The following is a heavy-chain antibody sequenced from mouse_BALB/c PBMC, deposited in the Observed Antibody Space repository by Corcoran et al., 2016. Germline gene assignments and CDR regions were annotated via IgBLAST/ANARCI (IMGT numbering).Heavy chain of an antibody. J-gene: IGHJ4*01. CDR1: GYSFTDYI. CDR3: AREEFTTPHYYSMDY. D-gene: IGHD1-1*01. V-gene: IGHV1-39*01. Sequence: EIQLQQTGPELVKPGASVKISCKASGYSFTDYIMIWVKQSHGKSLEWIGNINPYYGSTSYNLKFKGKATLTVDKSSSTAYMQLNSLTSEDSALYYCAREEFTTPHYYSMDYWGQGTSVTVSS. CDR2: INPYYGST.